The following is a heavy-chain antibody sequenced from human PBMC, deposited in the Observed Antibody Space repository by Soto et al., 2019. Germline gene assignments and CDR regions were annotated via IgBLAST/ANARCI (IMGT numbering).Heavy chain of an antibody. D-gene: IGHD5-12*01. CDR2: INHSGST. CDR1: GGSFSGCY. V-gene: IGHV4-34*01. Sequence: PETLPLTYAVYGGSFSGCYWSWIRQPPGKGLEWIGEINHSGSTNYNPSLKSRVTISVDTSKNQFSLKLSSVTAADTAVYYCARGGRWLQIRYGMDVWGQGTTVS. CDR3: ARGGRWLQIRYGMDV. J-gene: IGHJ6*02.